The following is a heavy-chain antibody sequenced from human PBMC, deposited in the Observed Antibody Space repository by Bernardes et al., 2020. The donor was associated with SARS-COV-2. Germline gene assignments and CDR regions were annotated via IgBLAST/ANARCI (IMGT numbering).Heavy chain of an antibody. J-gene: IGHJ4*02. CDR3: ARRGGTPTWCSGGSCYEGEFDY. Sequence: GGSLRLSCAASGFTFTTAWMTWVRQAPGKGLEWVGRIKSENDGGTTDYADSVKGRFTISRDNAKNSLYLQMNSLRAEDTAVYYCARRGGTPTWCSGGSCYEGEFDYWGQGTLVTVSS. D-gene: IGHD2-15*01. CDR1: GFTFTTAW. V-gene: IGHV3-15*01. CDR2: IKSENDGGTT.